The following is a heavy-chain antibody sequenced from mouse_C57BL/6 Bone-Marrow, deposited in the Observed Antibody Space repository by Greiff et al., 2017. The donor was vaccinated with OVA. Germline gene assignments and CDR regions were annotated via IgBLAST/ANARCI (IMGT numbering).Heavy chain of an antibody. CDR3: AREEIYYGYDWYFDV. D-gene: IGHD2-2*01. CDR1: GYSITSGYY. V-gene: IGHV3-6*01. Sequence: EVKLQQSGPGLVKPSQSLSLTCSVTGYSITSGYYWNWIRQFPGNKLEWMGYISYDGSNNYNPSLKNRISITRDTSKNQFFLKLNSVTTEDTATYYCAREEIYYGYDWYFDVWGTGTTVTVSS. CDR2: ISYDGSN. J-gene: IGHJ1*03.